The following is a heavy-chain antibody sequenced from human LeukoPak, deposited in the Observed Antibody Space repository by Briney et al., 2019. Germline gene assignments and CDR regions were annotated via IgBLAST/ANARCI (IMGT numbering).Heavy chain of an antibody. V-gene: IGHV3-7*01. CDR3: ARDTDDLQGLDI. D-gene: IGHD3-3*01. J-gene: IGHJ3*02. CDR2: INLDGNGR. Sequence: GGSLRLSCAASGFFFSNYWMSWVRQAQGKGLEWVANINLDGNGRFYVDSVKGRFTISRENNKKSVYLQMNSLRAEDTAVYYCARDTDDLQGLDIWGQGTRVTVSS. CDR1: GFFFSNYW.